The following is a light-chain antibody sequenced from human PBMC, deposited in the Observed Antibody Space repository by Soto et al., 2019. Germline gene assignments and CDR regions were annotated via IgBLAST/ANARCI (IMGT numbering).Light chain of an antibody. V-gene: IGKV3-20*01. J-gene: IGKJ1*01. Sequence: TQSPGALSLARGKRAKISCRASQSVRSRSLAWYQHNPGQAPRLLIYGTSNRATGIPDRFSGSGSGTDFNLTLSRLETEDFAVYHCYQYAVPPWTSGQGTKVDIK. CDR1: QSVRSRS. CDR3: YQYAVPPWT. CDR2: GTS.